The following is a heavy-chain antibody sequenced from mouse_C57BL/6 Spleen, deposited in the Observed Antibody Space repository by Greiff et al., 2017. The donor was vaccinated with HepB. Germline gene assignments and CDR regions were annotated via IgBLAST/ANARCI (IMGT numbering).Heavy chain of an antibody. J-gene: IGHJ2*01. CDR3: ARVLITTVVPDY. Sequence: VQLQQSGPELVKPGASVKMSCKASGYTFTDYNMHWVKQSHGKSLEWIGYINPNNGGTSYNQKFKGKATLTVNKSSSTAYMELRSLTSEDSAVYYCARVLITTVVPDYWGQGTTLTVSS. V-gene: IGHV1-22*01. CDR1: GYTFTDYN. CDR2: INPNNGGT. D-gene: IGHD1-1*01.